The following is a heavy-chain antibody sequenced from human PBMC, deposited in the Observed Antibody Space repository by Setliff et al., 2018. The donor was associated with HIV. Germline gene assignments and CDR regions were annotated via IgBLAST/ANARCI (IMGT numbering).Heavy chain of an antibody. J-gene: IGHJ4*02. D-gene: IGHD2-15*01. CDR3: ARQGDPVYGGSSGVFDC. CDR1: GGSLTDYD. V-gene: IGHV4-34*01. CDR2: ISHSGRT. Sequence: PSETLSLTCAVYGGSLTDYDWTWIRQTPAKGLEWIGEISHSGRTNYNPSLKTRLIISRDTSKNQFSLNLSSVTAADTAVYYCARQGDPVYGGSSGVFDCWGQGTLVTVSS.